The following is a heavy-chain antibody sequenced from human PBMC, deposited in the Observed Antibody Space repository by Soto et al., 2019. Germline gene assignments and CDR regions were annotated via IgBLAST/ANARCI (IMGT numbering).Heavy chain of an antibody. CDR2: ISDDGNNK. V-gene: IGHV3-30*18. D-gene: IGHD3-22*01. J-gene: IGHJ3*02. Sequence: GGALRLSCAASGFTFSSYGMHWGRQAPGKGLEWVAVISDDGNNKYYAVSVKGRFTISRDNSKTTLYLQMNSLRAEDTAVYYCAKDSYYYDSSGYYYVGDGAFDIWGQGTMVTVSS. CDR3: AKDSYYYDSSGYYYVGDGAFDI. CDR1: GFTFSSYG.